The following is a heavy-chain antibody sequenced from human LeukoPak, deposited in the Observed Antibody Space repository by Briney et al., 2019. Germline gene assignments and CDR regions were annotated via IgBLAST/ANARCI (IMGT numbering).Heavy chain of an antibody. J-gene: IGHJ3*02. CDR1: GGTFSSYA. CDR2: IIPIFGIA. CDR3: ARVRGGGPDAFDI. V-gene: IGHV1-69*04. Sequence: SVTVSCKASGGTFSSYAISWVRQATRQGLEWVGRIIPIFGIANYAQKFQGRVTITADKSTSTAYMELSSLRSEDTAVYSCARVRGGGPDAFDIWGQGTMVTVSS. D-gene: IGHD2-15*01.